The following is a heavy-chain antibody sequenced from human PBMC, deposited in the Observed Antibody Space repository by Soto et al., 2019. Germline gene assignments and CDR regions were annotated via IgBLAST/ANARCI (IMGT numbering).Heavy chain of an antibody. Sequence: GESLKISCKGSGYSFTSYWIGWVRQMPGKGLEWMGIIYPGDSDTRYSPSFQGQVTISADKSISTAYLQWSSLKASDTAMYYCARIVAYYYDSSGYPNDYWGQGTLVTVSS. D-gene: IGHD3-22*01. CDR3: ARIVAYYYDSSGYPNDY. CDR1: GYSFTSYW. J-gene: IGHJ4*02. CDR2: IYPGDSDT. V-gene: IGHV5-51*01.